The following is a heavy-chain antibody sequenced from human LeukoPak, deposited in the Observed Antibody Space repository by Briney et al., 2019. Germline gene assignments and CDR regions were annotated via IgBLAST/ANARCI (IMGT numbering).Heavy chain of an antibody. CDR2: ISSSSSYI. CDR3: ARDRKDSSGYHSSGMDV. J-gene: IGHJ6*02. D-gene: IGHD3-22*01. V-gene: IGHV3-21*01. Sequence: GGSLRLSCAASGFTFSSYSMNWVRQAPGKGLEWVSSISSSSSYIYYADSVKGRFTISRDNAKNSLYLQMNSLRAEDAAVYYCARDRKDSSGYHSSGMDVWGQGTTVTVSS. CDR1: GFTFSSYS.